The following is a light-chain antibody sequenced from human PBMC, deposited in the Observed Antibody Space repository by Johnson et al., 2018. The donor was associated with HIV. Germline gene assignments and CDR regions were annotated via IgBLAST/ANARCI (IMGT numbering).Light chain of an antibody. Sequence: QSVLTQPPSVSAAPGQKVTISCSGSSSNIGNNYVSWYQQLPGTAPKLLIYANTKRPSGIPDRFSGSKSGTSATLGITGLQTGDEAEYYCETWDSRLSGVFGTGTKVTVL. J-gene: IGLJ1*01. CDR1: SSNIGNNY. CDR3: ETWDSRLSGV. V-gene: IGLV1-51*01. CDR2: ANT.